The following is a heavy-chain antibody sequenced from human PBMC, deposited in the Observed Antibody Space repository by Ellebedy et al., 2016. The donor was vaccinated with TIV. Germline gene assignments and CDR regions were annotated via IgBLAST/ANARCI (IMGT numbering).Heavy chain of an antibody. CDR3: ATLRGYDILTGYLPRYFDL. J-gene: IGHJ2*01. CDR1: GFTFSSYA. D-gene: IGHD3-9*01. Sequence: GGSLRLSXAASGFTFSSYAMSWVRQAPGKGLEWVSAISGSGGSTYYADSVKGRFTISRDNSKNTLYLQMNSLRAEDTAVYYCATLRGYDILTGYLPRYFDLWGRGTLFTLSS. CDR2: ISGSGGST. V-gene: IGHV3-23*01.